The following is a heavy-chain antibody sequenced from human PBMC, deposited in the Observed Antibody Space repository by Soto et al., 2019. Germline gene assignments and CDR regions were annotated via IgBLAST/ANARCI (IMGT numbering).Heavy chain of an antibody. J-gene: IGHJ4*02. CDR1: GGSISSGGYY. V-gene: IGHV4-61*08. CDR3: ARRYGGILDY. Sequence: PSETLSLTCAVSGGSISSGGYYWSWIRHPPGKGLEWIGYIYYSGSTNYNPSLKSRVTISVDTSKNQFSLKLSSVTAADTAVYYCARRYGGILDYPGQRTPVPVSS. CDR2: IYYSGST. D-gene: IGHD4-17*01.